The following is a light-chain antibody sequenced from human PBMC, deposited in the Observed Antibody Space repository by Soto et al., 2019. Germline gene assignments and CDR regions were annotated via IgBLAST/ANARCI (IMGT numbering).Light chain of an antibody. Sequence: QSALTQPASVSGSPGQSITISCTGTSSDAGGYNYVSWYQQHPGKAPKLMIYDVSNRPSGVSNRFSGSKSGNTASLTISGLQAEDEADYYCSSYTSSSPFFGTGTKLTVL. V-gene: IGLV2-14*01. J-gene: IGLJ1*01. CDR3: SSYTSSSPF. CDR2: DVS. CDR1: SSDAGGYNY.